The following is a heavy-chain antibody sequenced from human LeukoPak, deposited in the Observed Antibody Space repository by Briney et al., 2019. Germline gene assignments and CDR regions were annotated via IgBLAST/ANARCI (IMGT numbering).Heavy chain of an antibody. J-gene: IGHJ4*02. CDR2: IYSGGNT. CDR3: AREPASYFDY. CDR1: GFTVSSNS. Sequence: PGGSLRLSCAASGFTVSSNSINWVRQAPGKGLEWVSVIYSGGNTYSADSVKGRFTISRDNSKNTLYLQMNSLRAEDTAVYYCAREPASYFDYWGQGTLVTVSS. V-gene: IGHV3-53*01.